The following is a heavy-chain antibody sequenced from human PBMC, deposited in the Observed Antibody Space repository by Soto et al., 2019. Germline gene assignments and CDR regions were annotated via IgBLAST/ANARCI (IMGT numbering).Heavy chain of an antibody. CDR2: IKQDGSKK. V-gene: IGHV3-7*01. CDR3: ARDQTGCSGSWFTPPPDYYYGMDV. Sequence: GGSLRLGCTASGFTFRGYWMSWVRQAPGKGRGWVANIKQDGSKKYYVDSVKGRFTISRDNAKNSLYLQMNSLRAEDTAVYYWARDQTGCSGSWFTPPPDYYYGMDVWGQGTTVTVSS. D-gene: IGHD2-8*01. J-gene: IGHJ6*02. CDR1: GFTFRGYW.